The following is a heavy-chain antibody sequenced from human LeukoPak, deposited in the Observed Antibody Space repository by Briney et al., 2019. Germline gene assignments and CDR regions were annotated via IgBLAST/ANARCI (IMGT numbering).Heavy chain of an antibody. Sequence: GGSLRLSCAASGFTFSSYSMNWVRQAPGKGLEWVSYISSSSSTIYYADSVKGRFTISRDNSKNTLYLQMNSLRAEDTAVYYCAKQRALRYFDWTLDYWGQGTLVTVSS. D-gene: IGHD3-9*01. CDR1: GFTFSSYS. J-gene: IGHJ4*02. CDR2: ISSSSSTI. CDR3: AKQRALRYFDWTLDY. V-gene: IGHV3-48*01.